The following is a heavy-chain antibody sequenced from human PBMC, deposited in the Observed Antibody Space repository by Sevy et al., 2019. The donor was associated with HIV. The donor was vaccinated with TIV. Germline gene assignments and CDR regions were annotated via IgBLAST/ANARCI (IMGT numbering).Heavy chain of an antibody. D-gene: IGHD6-19*01. CDR1: GYTFTGYY. Sequence: ASVKVSCKASGYTFTGYYMHWVRQAPGQGLEWMGWINPNSGGTKYAQKFQGRVTMTRDTFISTAYMELSRLRSDGTAVYYCARGVAVAGTGSGDAFGIWGQGTMVSVSS. V-gene: IGHV1-2*02. CDR2: INPNSGGT. J-gene: IGHJ3*02. CDR3: ARGVAVAGTGSGDAFGI.